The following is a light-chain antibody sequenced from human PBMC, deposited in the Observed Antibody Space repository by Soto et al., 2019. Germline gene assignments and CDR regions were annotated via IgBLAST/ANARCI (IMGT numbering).Light chain of an antibody. J-gene: IGKJ3*01. CDR2: WAS. Sequence: DIVMTQSPDSLAVSLGERATINCKSSQSVLYSSNNKNYLAWYQQKPGQPPKLLIYWASTRASGVPVRFSGSGSGTDFTLTITSLQAEDVAVYYCQQYYTTPPVTFGPGTKVEIK. V-gene: IGKV4-1*01. CDR3: QQYYTTPPVT. CDR1: QSVLYSSNNKNY.